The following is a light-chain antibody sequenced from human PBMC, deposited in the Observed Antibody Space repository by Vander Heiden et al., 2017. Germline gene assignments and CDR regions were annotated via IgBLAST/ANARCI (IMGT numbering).Light chain of an antibody. CDR2: GAS. V-gene: IGKV3-20*01. CDR3: QQYGGSPYT. Sequence: EIALTQSPGTLSLSPGERATLSCRASQSVSSSYLAWYQQKPGQAPRLLIYGASTRATGIPDRFSGSGSGTDFTLTISRLEPEDFAVYFCQQYGGSPYTFGQGTKLEIK. CDR1: QSVSSSY. J-gene: IGKJ2*01.